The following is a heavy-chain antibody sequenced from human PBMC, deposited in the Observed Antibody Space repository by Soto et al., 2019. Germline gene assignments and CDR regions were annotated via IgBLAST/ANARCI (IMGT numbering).Heavy chain of an antibody. V-gene: IGHV3-74*01. Sequence: EVQLVESGGGLVQPGGSLRLSCAASGFTFSSYWMHWVRQAPGKGLVWVSRINSDGSSTSYADSVKGRFTISRDNANNTLYLQVNSLRAEDTAVYYCARESGLLDNWCDPWGQGTLVTVSS. CDR2: INSDGSST. CDR3: ARESGLLDNWCDP. CDR1: GFTFSSYW. J-gene: IGHJ5*02. D-gene: IGHD2-15*01.